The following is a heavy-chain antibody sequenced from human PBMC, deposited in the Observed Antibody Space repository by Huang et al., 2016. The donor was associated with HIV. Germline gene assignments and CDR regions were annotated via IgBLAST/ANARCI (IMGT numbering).Heavy chain of an antibody. D-gene: IGHD4-17*01. CDR3: AKGDRLGDYALDY. J-gene: IGHJ4*02. V-gene: IGHV3-7*01. CDR1: GFTVSASW. Sequence: EVQLVESGGGLVQPGGSLRLSCAASGFTVSASWMTWVRQAPGKVLEWVANINHHGSETYYLYSVKGRFTISRDTAKKSLYLQTNSLRAEDTAVYYCAKGDRLGDYALDYWGQGILVTVSS. CDR2: INHHGSET.